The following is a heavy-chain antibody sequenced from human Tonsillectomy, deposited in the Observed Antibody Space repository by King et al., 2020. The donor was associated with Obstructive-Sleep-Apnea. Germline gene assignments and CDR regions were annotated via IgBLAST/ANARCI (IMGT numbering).Heavy chain of an antibody. CDR1: GDSISSSDYY. CDR2: IYFDGAT. Sequence: QLQLQESGPGLAKPSKTLSLTCTVSGDSISSSDYYWGWLRQPPGKGLEWIGSIYFDGATYSNPSLKSRESISVDTSKNQFALNLNSVTAADTAVYYCAREKAGLGSSWYPHFYYWGQGILVTVSS. V-gene: IGHV4-39*07. CDR3: AREKAGLGSSWYPHFYY. D-gene: IGHD6-13*01. J-gene: IGHJ4*02.